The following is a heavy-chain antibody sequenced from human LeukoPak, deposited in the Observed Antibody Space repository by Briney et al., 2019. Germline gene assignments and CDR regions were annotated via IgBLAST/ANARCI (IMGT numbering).Heavy chain of an antibody. V-gene: IGHV4-34*01. D-gene: IGHD3-3*01. Sequence: SEILSLTCAVYGGSFSGYYWSWIRQPPGKGLEWIGEINHSGSTNYNPSLKSRVTISVDTSKNQFSLKLSSVTAADTAVYYCARQGRITIFGVVSRGPDMDVWGKGTTVTVSS. CDR2: INHSGST. CDR1: GGSFSGYY. CDR3: ARQGRITIFGVVSRGPDMDV. J-gene: IGHJ6*03.